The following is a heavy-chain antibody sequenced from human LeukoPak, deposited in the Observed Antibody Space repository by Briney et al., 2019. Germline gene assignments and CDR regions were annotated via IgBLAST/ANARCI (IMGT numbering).Heavy chain of an antibody. J-gene: IGHJ4*02. D-gene: IGHD6-13*01. V-gene: IGHV3-11*04. Sequence: LSLTCAVYGGSFSGYYWSWIRQPPGKGLEWVSYINSRSSTIDYSDSVKGRFTISRDNAKNSLYLQMNSLRAEDTAVYYCARYWSGWSADYWGQGTLVTVSS. CDR1: GGSFSGYY. CDR2: INSRSSTI. CDR3: ARYWSGWSADY.